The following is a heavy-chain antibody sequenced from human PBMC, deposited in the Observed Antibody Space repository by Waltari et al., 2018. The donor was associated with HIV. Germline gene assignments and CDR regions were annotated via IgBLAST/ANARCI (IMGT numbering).Heavy chain of an antibody. CDR3: AKDGSPDYYYYYYGMDV. V-gene: IGHV3-9*01. J-gene: IGHJ6*02. CDR2: IRWNSGSI. D-gene: IGHD3-16*01. Sequence: EVQLVESGGGLVHPGRSLRRSCAASGFTFDDYAMHWVRQAPGKNREVVAGIRWNSGSIGYADSGKGRLTISRDNAKNSLYLQMNSLRAEDTALYYCAKDGSPDYYYYYYGMDVWGQGTTVTVSS. CDR1: GFTFDDYA.